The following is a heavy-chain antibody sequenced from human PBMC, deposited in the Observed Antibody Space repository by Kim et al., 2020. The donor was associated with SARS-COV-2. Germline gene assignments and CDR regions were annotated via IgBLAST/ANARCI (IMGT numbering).Heavy chain of an antibody. CDR1: GGSISSYY. CDR2: IYYSGST. D-gene: IGHD6-6*01. Sequence: SETLSLTCTVSGGSISSYYWSWIRQPPGKGLEWIGYIYYSGSTNYNPSLKSRVTISVDTSKNQFSLKLSSVTAADTAVYYCARGVAARLYVDWGQGTLVTVSS. J-gene: IGHJ4*02. CDR3: ARGVAARLYVD. V-gene: IGHV4-59*13.